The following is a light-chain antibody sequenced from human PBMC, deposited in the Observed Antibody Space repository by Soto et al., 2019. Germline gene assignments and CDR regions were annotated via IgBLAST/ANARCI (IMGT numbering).Light chain of an antibody. CDR1: QSVSDN. Sequence: EVVMTLSPATLSVSPGERATLSCRASQSVSDNLAWYQQKPGQAPRLLIYGASTRATGVPARYSGSGSGTEFTLTISSLQSEDFAVYYCQQSNNWPYTFGQGTKLDIK. CDR2: GAS. J-gene: IGKJ2*01. CDR3: QQSNNWPYT. V-gene: IGKV3-15*01.